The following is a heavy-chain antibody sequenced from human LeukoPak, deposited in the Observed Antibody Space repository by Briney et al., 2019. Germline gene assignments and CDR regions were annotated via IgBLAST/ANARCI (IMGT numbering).Heavy chain of an antibody. CDR1: GITFSSYA. V-gene: IGHV3-23*01. Sequence: GGSLRLSCAASGITFSSYAMSWVRQAPGKGLEWVSGISGSGARTYYADSVKGRFTISRDNSKNRMYLQMNSLRAEDTAVYHCAKGGFGFGELKFDYWGQGTLVTVSS. D-gene: IGHD3-10*01. J-gene: IGHJ4*02. CDR2: ISGSGART. CDR3: AKGGFGFGELKFDY.